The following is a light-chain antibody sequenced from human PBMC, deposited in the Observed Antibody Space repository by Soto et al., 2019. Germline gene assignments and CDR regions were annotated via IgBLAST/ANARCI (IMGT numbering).Light chain of an antibody. CDR3: QQHNSYPVR. V-gene: IGKV1-5*01. CDR1: QSISRS. J-gene: IGKJ1*01. Sequence: DIQMTQSPSTLSASVGDRVTITCRASQSISRSLAWYQQKPGQAPSLLIYDASSLEGGVPSRFSGSGFGTEFALTISSRQPEDFATYYCQQHNSYPVRFGQGTKVEIK. CDR2: DAS.